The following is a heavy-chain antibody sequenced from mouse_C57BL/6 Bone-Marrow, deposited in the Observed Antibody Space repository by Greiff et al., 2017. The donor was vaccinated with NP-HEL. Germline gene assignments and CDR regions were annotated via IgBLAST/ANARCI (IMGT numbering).Heavy chain of an antibody. CDR3: AKPPYYYGSSPYWYFDV. D-gene: IGHD1-1*01. CDR1: GFTFSSYG. CDR2: ISSGGSYT. J-gene: IGHJ1*03. V-gene: IGHV5-6*01. Sequence: EVQRVESGGDLVKPGGSLKLPCAASGFTFSSYGMSWVRQTPDKRLEWVATISSGGSYTYYPDSVKGRFTISRDNAKNTLYLQMSSLKSEDTAMYYCAKPPYYYGSSPYWYFDVWGTGTTVTVSS.